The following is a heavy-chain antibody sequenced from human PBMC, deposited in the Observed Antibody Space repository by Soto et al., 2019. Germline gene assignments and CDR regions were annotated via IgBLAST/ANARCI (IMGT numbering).Heavy chain of an antibody. J-gene: IGHJ4*02. CDR2: INHSGST. V-gene: IGHV4-34*01. CDR3: AVGYRSSWYLDY. D-gene: IGHD6-13*01. Sequence: QVQLQQWGAGLLKPSETLSLTCAVYGGSFSGYYWSWIRQPPGKGLEWIGEINHSGSTNYNPSLKSRVTIAEDTSKNQSSLKLSSVTAADTAVYYCAVGYRSSWYLDYWGQGTLVTVSS. CDR1: GGSFSGYY.